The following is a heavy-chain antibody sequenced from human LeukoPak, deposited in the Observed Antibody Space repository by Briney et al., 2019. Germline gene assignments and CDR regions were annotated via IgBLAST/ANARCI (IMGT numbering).Heavy chain of an antibody. Sequence: SETLSLTCTVSGDSMSTYYWSWIRQSPGQGLEWIGHIYTSGSTNYNPSLKSRVTISVDTSKNQFSLKLSSVTAADTAVYYCASLKQLVTWFDPWGQGTLVTVSS. CDR2: IYTSGST. CDR3: ASLKQLVTWFDP. J-gene: IGHJ5*02. V-gene: IGHV4-4*09. D-gene: IGHD6-13*01. CDR1: GDSMSTYY.